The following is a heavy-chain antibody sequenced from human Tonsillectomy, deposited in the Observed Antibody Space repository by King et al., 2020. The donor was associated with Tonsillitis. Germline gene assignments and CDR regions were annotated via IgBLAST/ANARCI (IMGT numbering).Heavy chain of an antibody. V-gene: IGHV1-18*04. CDR3: ARSGGRHTLFDP. CDR2: ISVYNGDT. Sequence: QLVQSGAEVKEPGASVKVSCKASGYTFSSYGISWVRQAPGQGLEWMGWISVYNGDTDYPQKLQGRVTLTTDTSTSTAYMELRSLGSDDTAVYYCARSGGRHTLFDPWGQGTLVTVSS. J-gene: IGHJ5*02. CDR1: GYTFSSYG. D-gene: IGHD3-16*01.